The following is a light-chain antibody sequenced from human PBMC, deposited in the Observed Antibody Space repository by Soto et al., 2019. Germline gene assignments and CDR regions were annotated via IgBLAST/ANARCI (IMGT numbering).Light chain of an antibody. Sequence: QSVLTQPPSVSGAPGQRVTISCTGSSSNIGAGYDVHWYQQLPGTAPKLLIYGNSNRPSGVPDRFSGSKSGTSASLAITGLQAEDEADYYCQSYDSCLSVVFGGGTQLTVL. J-gene: IGLJ2*01. CDR3: QSYDSCLSVV. V-gene: IGLV1-40*01. CDR2: GNS. CDR1: SSNIGAGYD.